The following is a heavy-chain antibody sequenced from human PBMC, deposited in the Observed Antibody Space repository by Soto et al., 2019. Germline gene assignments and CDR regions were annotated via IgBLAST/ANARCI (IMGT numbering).Heavy chain of an antibody. CDR2: ISGSGGST. V-gene: IGHV3-23*01. D-gene: IGHD3-3*01. Sequence: GGSLRLSCAASGFTFSSYAMSWVRQAPGKGLEWVSAISGSGGSTYYADSVKGRFTISRDNSKNTLYLQMNSLRAEDTAVYYCAKPSIVGPITIFGAYGMDVWGQGTTVTVSS. J-gene: IGHJ6*02. CDR3: AKPSIVGPITIFGAYGMDV. CDR1: GFTFSSYA.